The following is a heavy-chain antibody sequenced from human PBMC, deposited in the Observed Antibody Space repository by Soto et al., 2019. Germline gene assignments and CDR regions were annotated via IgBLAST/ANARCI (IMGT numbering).Heavy chain of an antibody. V-gene: IGHV1-18*01. Sequence: GASVKVSCKASGYTFTSYGISWVRQAPGQGLEWMGWISAYNGNTNYAQKLQGRVTMTTDTSTSTAYMELRSLRSDDTAVYYCARASCSGGSCYSPLDYWGQGTLVTVSS. J-gene: IGHJ4*02. CDR3: ARASCSGGSCYSPLDY. D-gene: IGHD2-15*01. CDR2: ISAYNGNT. CDR1: GYTFTSYG.